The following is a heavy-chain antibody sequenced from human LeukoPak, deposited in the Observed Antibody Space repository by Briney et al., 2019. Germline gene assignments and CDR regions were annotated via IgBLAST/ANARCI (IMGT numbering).Heavy chain of an antibody. J-gene: IGHJ6*02. CDR3: ARDQWVGATSIYYYGMDV. V-gene: IGHV1-18*01. Sequence: WASVKVSCKAFGGTFTSYAISWVRRAPGQGLEWMGWISTYNGNTNYAQKLQGRVTMTTDTSTSTAYMELRSLRSDDTAVYYCARDQWVGATSIYYYGMDVWGQGTTVTVSS. CDR2: ISTYNGNT. CDR1: GGTFTSYA. D-gene: IGHD1-26*01.